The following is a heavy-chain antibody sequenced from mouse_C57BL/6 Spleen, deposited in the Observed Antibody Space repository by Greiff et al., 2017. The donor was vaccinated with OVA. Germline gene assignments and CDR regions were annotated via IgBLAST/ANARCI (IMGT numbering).Heavy chain of an antibody. Sequence: VKVVESGPGLVAPSQSLSITCTVSGFSLTSYAISWVRQPPGQGLEWLGVIWTGGGTNYNSALKSRLSISKDNSKSQVFLKMNSLQTDDTARYYCARTRDGGMDYWGQGTSVTVSS. CDR2: IWTGGGT. D-gene: IGHD1-2*01. V-gene: IGHV2-9-1*01. CDR3: ARTRDGGMDY. J-gene: IGHJ4*01. CDR1: GFSLTSYA.